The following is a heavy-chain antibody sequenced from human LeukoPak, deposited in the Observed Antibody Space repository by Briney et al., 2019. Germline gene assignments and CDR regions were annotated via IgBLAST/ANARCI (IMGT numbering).Heavy chain of an antibody. Sequence: GGSLRLSCAASGFTFSSYAMHWVRQAPGKGLEWVAVISYDGVNKYYADSVKGRFTISRDNSKNTLYLQMNSLRPEDTAIYYCAKKVPDSSGYFSIDYWGQGTLVTVSS. J-gene: IGHJ4*02. D-gene: IGHD6-19*01. V-gene: IGHV3-30*18. CDR2: ISYDGVNK. CDR1: GFTFSSYA. CDR3: AKKVPDSSGYFSIDY.